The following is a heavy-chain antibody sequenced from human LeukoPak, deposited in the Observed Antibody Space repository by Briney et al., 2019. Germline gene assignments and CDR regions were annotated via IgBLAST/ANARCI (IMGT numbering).Heavy chain of an antibody. V-gene: IGHV4-34*01. Sequence: PSETLSLTCAVYGGSFSGYYWSWIRQPPGKGLEWIGEINHSGSTNYNPSLKSRVTISVDTSKNQFSLKLSSVTAADTAVYYCARGRYISGWYSYYFDYWGQGTLVTVSS. J-gene: IGHJ4*02. CDR2: INHSGST. D-gene: IGHD6-19*01. CDR3: ARGRYISGWYSYYFDY. CDR1: GGSFSGYY.